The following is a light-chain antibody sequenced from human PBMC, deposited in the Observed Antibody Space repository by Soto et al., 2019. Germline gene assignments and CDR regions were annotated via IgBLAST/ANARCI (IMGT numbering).Light chain of an antibody. CDR3: QQYYSTPFT. CDR2: WAS. CDR1: QSILHSSKNKNY. V-gene: IGKV4-1*01. J-gene: IGKJ3*01. Sequence: DIVLTQSADSLAVSLGERATINCKSSQSILHSSKNKNYVAWYQQKPGQPPKLLIYWASTRESGVPDRFSGSESGTDFTLTISSLQAEDVAVYYCQQYYSTPFTFGPGTKVDIK.